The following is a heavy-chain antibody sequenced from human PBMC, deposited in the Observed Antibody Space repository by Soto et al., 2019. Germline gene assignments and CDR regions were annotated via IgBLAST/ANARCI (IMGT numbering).Heavy chain of an antibody. J-gene: IGHJ6*02. CDR1: GGTFSSYA. CDR2: IIPIFGTA. D-gene: IGHD6-19*01. Sequence: QVQLVQSGAEVKKPGSSVKVSCKASGGTFSSYAISWVRQAPGQGLEWMGGIIPIFGTANYAQKFQGRVTISAAESKSTAYIEPSSLRSEDTVVYYGARDRKRNYSSGWYTYHCYGIDVWGQGTPVTV. CDR3: ARDRKRNYSSGWYTYHCYGIDV. V-gene: IGHV1-69*01.